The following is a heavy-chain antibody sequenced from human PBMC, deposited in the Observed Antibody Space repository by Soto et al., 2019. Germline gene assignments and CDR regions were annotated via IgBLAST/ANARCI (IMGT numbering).Heavy chain of an antibody. CDR3: AKSRGSGSYFNPADAFHC. J-gene: IGHJ3*01. CDR2: LSGSGGGT. Sequence: EVQLLDSGGGLVQPGGSLRLSCAASGFTFSSSAMSWVRQDPGKGLEWVSSLSGSGGGTYYADSVKGRFTLSRDTSKNTLSLQMNSLRAVTTAVYYCAKSRGSGSYFNPADAFHCWGPGTMVTVS. CDR1: GFTFSSSA. D-gene: IGHD3-10*01. V-gene: IGHV3-23*01.